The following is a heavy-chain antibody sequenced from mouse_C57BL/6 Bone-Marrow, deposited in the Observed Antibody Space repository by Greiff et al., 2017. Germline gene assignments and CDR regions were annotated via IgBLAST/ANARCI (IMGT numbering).Heavy chain of an antibody. D-gene: IGHD2-1*01. CDR3: ARGGNYGGYYFDY. Sequence: LVEPGAELVKPGASVKMSCKASGYTFTTYPIEWMKQNHGKSLEWIGNFHPYNDDTKYNEKFKGKATLTVEKSSSTVYLELSRLTSDDSAVYYCARGGNYGGYYFDYWGQGTTLTVSS. CDR2: FHPYNDDT. V-gene: IGHV1-47*01. J-gene: IGHJ2*01. CDR1: GYTFTTYP.